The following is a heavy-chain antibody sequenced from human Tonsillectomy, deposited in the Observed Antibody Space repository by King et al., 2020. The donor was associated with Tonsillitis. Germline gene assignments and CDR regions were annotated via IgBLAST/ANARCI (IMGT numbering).Heavy chain of an antibody. CDR2: IRSKAYGGTT. Sequence: VQLVESGGGLVKPGRSLRLSCTASGFTFGDYAMSWFRQAPGKGLEWVGFIRSKAYGGTTEYAASVKGRFTISRDDSKSIAYLQMNSLKTEDTAVYYCSRDRVGFLEWLLFDYWGQGTLVTVSS. CDR1: GFTFGDYA. D-gene: IGHD3-3*02. CDR3: SRDRVGFLEWLLFDY. J-gene: IGHJ4*02. V-gene: IGHV3-49*05.